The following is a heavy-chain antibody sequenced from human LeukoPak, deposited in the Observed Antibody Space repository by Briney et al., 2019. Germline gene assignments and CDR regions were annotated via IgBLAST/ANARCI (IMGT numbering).Heavy chain of an antibody. CDR1: GFTFSDYY. CDR3: ARPGIAAAGRQGYFDL. CDR2: ISSSSSYT. V-gene: IGHV3-11*06. Sequence: GGSLRLSCAASGFTFSDYYMSWIRQAPGKGLEWVSYISSSSSYTNYADSVKGRFTISRDNAENSLYLQMNSLRAEDTAVYYCARPGIAAAGRQGYFDLWGRGTLVTVSS. J-gene: IGHJ2*01. D-gene: IGHD6-13*01.